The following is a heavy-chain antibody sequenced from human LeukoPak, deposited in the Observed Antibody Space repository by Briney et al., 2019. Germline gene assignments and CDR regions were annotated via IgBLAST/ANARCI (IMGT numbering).Heavy chain of an antibody. D-gene: IGHD6-19*01. V-gene: IGHV3-13*01. J-gene: IGHJ4*02. CDR3: AGAGSETQWRAFDF. CDR2: IGTAGDT. CDR1: GFTFSRYD. Sequence: GGSLRLSCAASGFTFSRYDMHWVRQATGKGLEWVSGIGTAGDTYYAGSVKGQFTISRENAKNSLYLQMNSLTAGDTAVYYCAGAGSETQWRAFDFWGQGALVTVFS.